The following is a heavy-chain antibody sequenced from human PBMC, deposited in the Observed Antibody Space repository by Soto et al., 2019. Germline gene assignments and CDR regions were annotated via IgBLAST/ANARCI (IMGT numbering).Heavy chain of an antibody. CDR1: GGSISSGDYY. D-gene: IGHD1-7*01. Sequence: QVQLQESGPGLVKPSQTLSLTCTVSGGSISSGDYYWSWIRQPPGKGLEWIGYIYYSGSTYYNPSLKSRVTVSVDPSKNQFSLKLSSVAAADTAVDYCARAGGFNWNFRTDYWGQGTLVTVSS. V-gene: IGHV4-30-4*01. CDR2: IYYSGST. CDR3: ARAGGFNWNFRTDY. J-gene: IGHJ4*02.